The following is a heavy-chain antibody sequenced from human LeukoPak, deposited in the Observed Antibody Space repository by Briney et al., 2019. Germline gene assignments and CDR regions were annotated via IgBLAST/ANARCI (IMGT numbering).Heavy chain of an antibody. J-gene: IGHJ3*02. CDR1: GGSISSYY. V-gene: IGHV4-59*01. CDR2: IYYSGST. CDR3: ARAGNRQDDAFDI. Sequence: SETLSLTCTVPGGSISSYYWSWIRQPPGKGLEWIGYIYYSGSTNYNPSLKSRVTISVDTSKNQFSLKLSSVTAADTAVYYCARAGNRQDDAFDIWGQGTMVTVSS.